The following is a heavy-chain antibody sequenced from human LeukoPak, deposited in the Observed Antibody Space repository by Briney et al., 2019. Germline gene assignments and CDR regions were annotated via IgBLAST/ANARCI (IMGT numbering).Heavy chain of an antibody. Sequence: PSETLSLTCTVSGGSISSYYWSWIRQPPGKGLEWIGYVHYSGTTNYNPSLMSRVTISLDTSKNQFSLKLTSVTAADTAMYYCARVVDYGYSDYWGQGTLVTVSS. CDR3: ARVVDYGYSDY. V-gene: IGHV4-59*01. D-gene: IGHD4-17*01. CDR1: GGSISSYY. J-gene: IGHJ4*02. CDR2: VHYSGTT.